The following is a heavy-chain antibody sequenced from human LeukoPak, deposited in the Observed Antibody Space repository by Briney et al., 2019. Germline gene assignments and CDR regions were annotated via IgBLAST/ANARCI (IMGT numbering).Heavy chain of an antibody. CDR3: ARFRPDSSGYYSTYFDY. CDR1: GYTFTSYG. CDR2: ISAYNGNT. J-gene: IGHJ4*02. Sequence: ASVKVSCKASGYTFTSYGISWVRQAPGQGLEWMGWISAYNGNTNYAQKLQGRVTMTRDTSISTAYMELSRLRSDDTAVYYCARFRPDSSGYYSTYFDYWGQGTLVTVSS. D-gene: IGHD3-22*01. V-gene: IGHV1-18*01.